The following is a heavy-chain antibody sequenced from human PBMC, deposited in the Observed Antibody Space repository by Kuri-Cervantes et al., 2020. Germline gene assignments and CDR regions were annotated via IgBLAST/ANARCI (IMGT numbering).Heavy chain of an antibody. V-gene: IGHV3-30-3*01. CDR3: ARGLYGSGSRAHFDY. CDR2: ISYDGSNK. J-gene: IGHJ4*02. D-gene: IGHD3-10*01. Sequence: GESLKISCAASGFTFSSYAMHWVRQAPGKGLEWVAVISYDGSNKYYVDSVKGRFTISRDNSKNTLYLQMNSLRAEDTAVYYCARGLYGSGSRAHFDYWGQGTLVTVSS. CDR1: GFTFSSYA.